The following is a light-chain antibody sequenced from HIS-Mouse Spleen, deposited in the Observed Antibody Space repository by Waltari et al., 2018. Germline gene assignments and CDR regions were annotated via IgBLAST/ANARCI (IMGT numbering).Light chain of an antibody. CDR2: KAS. J-gene: IGKJ3*01. CDR1: QSISSW. Sequence: IQMTQTPSTLSASVGDRVTITCRASQSISSWLAWYQQKPGKAPKLLIYKASSLESGVPSRFSGSGSGTECTLTISSLQPDDFATYYCQQYNSYLTFGPGTKVDIK. CDR3: QQYNSYLT. V-gene: IGKV1-5*03.